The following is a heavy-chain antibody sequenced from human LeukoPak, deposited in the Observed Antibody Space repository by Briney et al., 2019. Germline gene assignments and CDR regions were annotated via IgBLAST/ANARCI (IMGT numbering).Heavy chain of an antibody. D-gene: IGHD3-22*01. Sequence: SETQSLTCTVSGGSISSSSYYWGWIRQPPGKGLEWIGSIYYSGSTYYNPSLKSRVIMSVDTSKNLFSLKLSSVTAADTAVYYCASEYYYDTSGYYSLAFWGQGTLVTVSS. CDR1: GGSISSSSYY. CDR3: ASEYYYDTSGYYSLAF. CDR2: IYYSGST. J-gene: IGHJ4*02. V-gene: IGHV4-39*07.